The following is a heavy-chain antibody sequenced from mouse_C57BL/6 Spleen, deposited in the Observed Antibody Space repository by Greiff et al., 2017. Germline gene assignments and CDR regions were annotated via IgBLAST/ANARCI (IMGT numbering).Heavy chain of an antibody. CDR2: IWGDGST. Sequence: VQLQESGPGLVAPSQSLSITCTVSGFSLTSYGVSWVRQPPGKGLEWLGVIWGDGSTNYHSALISRLSISKDNSRSQVFLKLTSLQTDDTATYYCAEPSGGGYDVGTVFAYWGQGTLVTVSA. J-gene: IGHJ3*01. CDR3: AEPSGGGYDVGTVFAY. D-gene: IGHD2-2*01. CDR1: GFSLTSYG. V-gene: IGHV2-3*01.